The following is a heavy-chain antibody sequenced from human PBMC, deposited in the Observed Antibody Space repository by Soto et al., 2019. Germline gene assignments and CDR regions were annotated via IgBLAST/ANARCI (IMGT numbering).Heavy chain of an antibody. V-gene: IGHV3-23*01. J-gene: IGHJ5*01. CDR1: GFTFSMFA. D-gene: IGHD3-3*01. CDR2: ISGSGGST. CDR3: AKERNFWSGTAGFDS. Sequence: GGSLRLSCVGSGFTFSMFAMSWVRQAPGKGLEWISSISGSGGSTYYADSVKGRFTVSRDNSKTTVFLQMNSLRTEDTAVYFCAKERNFWSGTAGFDSWGQGSPVTV.